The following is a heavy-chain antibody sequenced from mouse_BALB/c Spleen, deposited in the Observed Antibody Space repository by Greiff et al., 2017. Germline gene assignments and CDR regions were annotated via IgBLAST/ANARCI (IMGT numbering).Heavy chain of an antibody. Sequence: EVKLVESGGGLVQPKGSLKLSCAASGFTFNTYAMNWVRQAPGKGLEWVARIRSKSNNYATYYADSVKDRFTISRDDSQSMLYLQMNNLKTEDTAMYYCVRHDGTIYYAMDYWGQGTSVTVSS. J-gene: IGHJ4*01. CDR3: VRHDGTIYYAMDY. V-gene: IGHV10-1*02. CDR1: GFTFNTYA. D-gene: IGHD2-3*01. CDR2: IRSKSNNYAT.